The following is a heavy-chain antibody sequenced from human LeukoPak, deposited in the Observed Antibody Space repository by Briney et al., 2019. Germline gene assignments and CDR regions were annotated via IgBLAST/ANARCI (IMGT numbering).Heavy chain of an antibody. D-gene: IGHD3-22*01. CDR2: IYTTGKT. CDR3: ARSSYGGYYDSSGYYGY. Sequence: SETLSLTCTVSSGSINSYYWGWVRQPAGRGLEWIGRIYTTGKTDYNPSLKSRLTMSVDTSKRQFSLNLRSVTAADTAVYYCARSSYGGYYDSSGYYGYWGQGTLVTVSS. J-gene: IGHJ4*02. CDR1: SGSINSYY. V-gene: IGHV4-4*07.